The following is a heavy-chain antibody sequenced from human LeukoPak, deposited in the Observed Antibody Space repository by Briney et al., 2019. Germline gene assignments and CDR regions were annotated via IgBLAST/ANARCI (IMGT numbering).Heavy chain of an antibody. J-gene: IGHJ4*02. CDR1: GFTFSSYA. CDR3: TTAELSLFDY. D-gene: IGHD1-14*01. Sequence: GGSLRLSCAASGFTFSSYAMSWVRQAPGKGLEWVSAISGSGGSTYYADSVKGRFTISRDNSKNTLYLQMNSLKTEDTAVYYCTTAELSLFDYWGQGTLVTVSS. V-gene: IGHV3-23*01. CDR2: ISGSGGST.